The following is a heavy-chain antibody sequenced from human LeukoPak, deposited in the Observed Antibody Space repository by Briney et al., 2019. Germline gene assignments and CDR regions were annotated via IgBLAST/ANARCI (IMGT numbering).Heavy chain of an antibody. CDR2: IYHSGST. V-gene: IGHV4-38-2*02. CDR1: GYSISSGYY. CDR3: ARRLVATRWGYYYMDV. D-gene: IGHD5-12*01. Sequence: SETLSLTCTVSGYSISSGYYWGWIRQPPGKGLEWIGSIYHSGSTYYNPSLKSRVTISVDTSKNQFSLKLSSVTAADTAVYYCARRLVATRWGYYYMDVWGKGTTVTISS. J-gene: IGHJ6*03.